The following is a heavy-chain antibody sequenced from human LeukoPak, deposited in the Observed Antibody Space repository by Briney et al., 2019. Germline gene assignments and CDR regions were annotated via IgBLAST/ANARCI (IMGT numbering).Heavy chain of an antibody. CDR1: GGTFSSYA. CDR3: ARYCTSTTCILRGFDY. V-gene: IGHV1-69*05. J-gene: IGHJ4*02. D-gene: IGHD2-2*01. CDR2: IIPIFGTA. Sequence: GASVKVSCKASGGTFSSYAISWVRQAPGQGLEWMGGIIPIFGTANYAQKFQGRVTITRDESTSTAYMELSSLRSEDTAVYYCARYCTSTTCILRGFDYWGQGTLVTVSS.